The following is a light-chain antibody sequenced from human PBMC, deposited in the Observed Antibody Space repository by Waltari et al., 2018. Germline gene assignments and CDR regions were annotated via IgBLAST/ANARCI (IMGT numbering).Light chain of an antibody. V-gene: IGLV2-14*01. CDR3: SSQSSNDVVL. J-gene: IGLJ2*01. Sequence: QSALTQPASVSGSPGQSVTIFCAGTSHDVGGYNSVSWYQEHPGQAPIVIIYDVSDRPSGVSDRFSGSKSGNTASLTISGLQAEDEADYYCSSQSSNDVVLFGGGTKLTVL. CDR1: SHDVGGYNS. CDR2: DVS.